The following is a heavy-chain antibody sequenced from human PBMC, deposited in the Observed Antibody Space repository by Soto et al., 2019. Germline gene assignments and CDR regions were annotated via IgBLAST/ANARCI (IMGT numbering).Heavy chain of an antibody. CDR1: GYSFTSYW. V-gene: IGHV5-51*01. CDR3: ARQGRLYYYLDGYFDS. Sequence: GESLKISCKGSGYSFTSYWIGWVRQMPGKGLEWMGIIYPGDSDTRYSPSFQGQVTISADKSISTAYLQWSSLKASDTAMYYCARQGRLYYYLDGYFDSWGQGTPVTVSS. J-gene: IGHJ4*02. D-gene: IGHD1-26*01. CDR2: IYPGDSDT.